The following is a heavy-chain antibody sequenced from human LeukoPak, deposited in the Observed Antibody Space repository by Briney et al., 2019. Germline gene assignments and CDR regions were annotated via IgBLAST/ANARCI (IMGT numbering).Heavy chain of an antibody. CDR1: GFTFRNYG. D-gene: IGHD3-22*01. CDR2: ISGAGGNV. CDR3: ARDSRANYYDSSGYYYVDYFDY. Sequence: GGSLRLSCAASGFTFRNYGLSWVRQAPGKGLEWVSYISGAGGNVNYADSVKGRFIISRDNAKNSLYLQMNSLRAEDTAVYYCARDSRANYYDSSGYYYVDYFDYWGQGTLVTVSS. J-gene: IGHJ4*02. V-gene: IGHV3-48*04.